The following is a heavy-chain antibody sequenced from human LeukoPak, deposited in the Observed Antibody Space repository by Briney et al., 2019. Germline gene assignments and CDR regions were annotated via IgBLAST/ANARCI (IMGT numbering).Heavy chain of an antibody. CDR2: IYDSETA. V-gene: IGHV4-59*08. J-gene: IGHJ4*02. CDR3: ARQAYSSGWYTAAY. Sequence: SETLSLTCTVSGGSISSSYWSWIRQPPGKGLEWIASIYDSETAKYNPSLRSRATISSDTSKNQFSLKLSSVTAADTAVYYCARQAYSSGWYTAAYWGQGTLVTVSS. D-gene: IGHD6-19*01. CDR1: GGSISSSY.